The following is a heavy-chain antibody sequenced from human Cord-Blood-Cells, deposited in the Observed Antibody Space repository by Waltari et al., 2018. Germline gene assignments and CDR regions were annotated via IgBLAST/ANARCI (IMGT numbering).Heavy chain of an antibody. J-gene: IGHJ4*02. CDR2: INPSGGST. CDR1: GDPFTSYY. V-gene: IGHV1-46*01. CDR3: ARGLTNWLVMGRAYFDY. Sequence: QVQLVQSGAEVKKPGASVKVSCKASGDPFTSYYMHWVRQTPGQGLEWMGIINPSGGSTSYAQKFQGRVTMTRDTSTSTVYMELSSLRSEDTAVYYCARGLTNWLVMGRAYFDYWGQGTLVTVSS. D-gene: IGHD1-1*01.